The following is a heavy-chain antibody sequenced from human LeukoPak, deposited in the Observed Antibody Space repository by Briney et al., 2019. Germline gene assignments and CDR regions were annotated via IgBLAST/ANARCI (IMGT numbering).Heavy chain of an antibody. D-gene: IGHD6-19*01. CDR2: IRYDGSNK. J-gene: IGHJ4*02. CDR3: AKDPVTGYSSGWFDY. Sequence: GGSLRLSCAASGFTFSSYGMHWVRQAPGKGLEWVAFIRYDGSNKYYADSVKGRFTISRDNSKNTLYLQMNSLRAEDTAVYYCAKDPVTGYSSGWFDYWGQGTLVTVSS. CDR1: GFTFSSYG. V-gene: IGHV3-30*02.